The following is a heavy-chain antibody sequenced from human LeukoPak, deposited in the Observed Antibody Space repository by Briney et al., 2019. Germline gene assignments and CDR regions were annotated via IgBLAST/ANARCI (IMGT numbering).Heavy chain of an antibody. J-gene: IGHJ4*02. CDR3: ARVLARLGSF. CDR1: GGSFSGYY. D-gene: IGHD6-6*01. V-gene: IGHV4-34*01. Sequence: PSETLSLTCAVYGGSFSGYYWSWIRQPPGKGLEWIGEINHSGSTNYNPSLRSRVTISVDTSKNQFSLKLSSVTAADTAVHYCARVLARLGSFWGQGTLVTVSS. CDR2: INHSGST.